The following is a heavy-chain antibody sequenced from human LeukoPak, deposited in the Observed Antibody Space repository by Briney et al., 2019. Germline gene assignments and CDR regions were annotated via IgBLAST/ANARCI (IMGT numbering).Heavy chain of an antibody. V-gene: IGHV3-30*03. CDR1: GFTFASYG. D-gene: IGHD1-26*01. J-gene: IGHJ6*02. Sequence: PGGSLRLSCAASGFTFASYGMQWVRQAPGKGLEWVAVISYDGSNKFYSDSVKGRFAISRDNSKNTVYLQMNSLRAEDTAVYYCARLSGSYYYYYGMDVWGQGTTVTVSS. CDR2: ISYDGSNK. CDR3: ARLSGSYYYYYGMDV.